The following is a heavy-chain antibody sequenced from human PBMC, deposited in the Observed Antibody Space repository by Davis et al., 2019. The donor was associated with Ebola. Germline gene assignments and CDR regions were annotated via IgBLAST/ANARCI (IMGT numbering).Heavy chain of an antibody. CDR1: GFTFSSYA. Sequence: PGGSLRLSCAASGFTFSSYAMSWVRQAPGKGLEWVSSISGSGGTTYYADSVKGRFTISRDNSKNTLFLQMNSLRPEDTAVYYCSSWLSSHFDFWGRGTLVTVSS. J-gene: IGHJ4*02. V-gene: IGHV3-23*01. CDR3: SSWLSSHFDF. D-gene: IGHD3-22*01. CDR2: ISGSGGTT.